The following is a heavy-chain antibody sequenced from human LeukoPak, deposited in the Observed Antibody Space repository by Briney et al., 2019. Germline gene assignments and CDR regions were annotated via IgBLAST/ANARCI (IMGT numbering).Heavy chain of an antibody. J-gene: IGHJ5*02. CDR2: IYYSGST. D-gene: IGHD2-2*01. V-gene: IGHV4-39*01. CDR1: GGSISSSSYY. Sequence: PSETLSLTCTVSGGSISSSSYYWGWIRQPPGKGLEWIGSIYYSGSTYYNPSLKSRVTISVDTSKNQFSLKLSSVTAADTAVYYCARQIPAATPYNWFDPWGQGTLVTVSS. CDR3: ARQIPAATPYNWFDP.